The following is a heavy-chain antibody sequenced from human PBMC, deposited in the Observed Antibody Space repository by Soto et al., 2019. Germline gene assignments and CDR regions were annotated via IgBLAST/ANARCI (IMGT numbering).Heavy chain of an antibody. CDR1: GFTFTRYS. Sequence: PGGSLRLSXAASGFTFTRYSMNWVRQAPGKGLEWVSSISSTTNYIYYGDSMKGRFTISRDNAKNSLHLEMNSLRAEDTAVYYCARESEDLTSNFDYWGQGALVTVSS. CDR3: ARESEDLTSNFDY. J-gene: IGHJ4*01. V-gene: IGHV3-21*06. CDR2: ISSTTNYI.